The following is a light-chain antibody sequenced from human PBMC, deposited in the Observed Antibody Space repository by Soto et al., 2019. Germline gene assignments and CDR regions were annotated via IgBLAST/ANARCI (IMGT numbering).Light chain of an antibody. J-gene: IGLJ1*01. V-gene: IGLV1-47*01. CDR2: RNN. CDR3: AAWDDSLSGYV. Sequence: QSVLTQPPSASGNPGQTVTISCSGSSSNIGSNYVYWYQQLPGTAPKLLIYRNNQRPSGVPDRFSGSKSGTSASLAISGLRSEDEADYYCAAWDDSLSGYVFGTGTKVTVL. CDR1: SSNIGSNY.